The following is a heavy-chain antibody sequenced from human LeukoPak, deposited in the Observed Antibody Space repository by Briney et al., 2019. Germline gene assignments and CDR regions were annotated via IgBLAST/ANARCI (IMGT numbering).Heavy chain of an antibody. D-gene: IGHD1-26*01. Sequence: GESLQISCKGSGSIFTSYWIGWVRQLPGKGLEWMGIIYPGDSDTRYSPSFQGQVTISADKSISTAYLQWSSLKASDTAMYYCARLIGELSDAFDIWGQGTMVTVSS. J-gene: IGHJ3*02. CDR2: IYPGDSDT. CDR3: ARLIGELSDAFDI. V-gene: IGHV5-51*01. CDR1: GSIFTSYW.